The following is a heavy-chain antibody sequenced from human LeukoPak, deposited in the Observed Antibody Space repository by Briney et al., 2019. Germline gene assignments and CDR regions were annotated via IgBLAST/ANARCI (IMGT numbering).Heavy chain of an antibody. Sequence: SQTLSLTCAISGDSVSSDSAAWNWIRQSPSRGLEWLGRTYYRSKWSNNSAVSVKRRITINPDTSKNQFSLQLNSRTPEDTAVYYCARGGDYGDYYFDYWGQGTLVTVSS. D-gene: IGHD4-17*01. V-gene: IGHV6-1*01. CDR3: ARGGDYGDYYFDY. CDR1: GDSVSSDSAA. CDR2: TYYRSKWSN. J-gene: IGHJ4*02.